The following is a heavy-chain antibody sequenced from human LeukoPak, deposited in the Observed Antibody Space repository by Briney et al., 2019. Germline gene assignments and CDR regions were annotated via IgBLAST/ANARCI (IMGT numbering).Heavy chain of an antibody. CDR2: IYYSGST. CDR1: GGSISSHY. Sequence: PSETLSLTCTVSGGSISSHYWSWIRQPPGKGLEWIGYIYYSGSTNYNPSLKSRVTISVDTSKNQFFLKLSSVTAADTAVYYCARAQDYGGNVFDYWGQGTLVTVSS. CDR3: ARAQDYGGNVFDY. J-gene: IGHJ4*02. V-gene: IGHV4-59*11. D-gene: IGHD4-23*01.